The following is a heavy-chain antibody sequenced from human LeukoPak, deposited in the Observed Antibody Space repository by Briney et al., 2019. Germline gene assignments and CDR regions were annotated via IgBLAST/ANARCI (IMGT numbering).Heavy chain of an antibody. J-gene: IGHJ4*02. CDR3: ERERSSSSDY. Sequence: SETLSLTCAVSGYSISSGYYWGWIRQPPGKGLEWIGSIYHSGSTYYNPSLKSRVTISVDTSKNQFSLKLSSVTATDAAIYYCERERSSSSDYWGQGTLVTASS. CDR1: GYSISSGYY. V-gene: IGHV4-38-2*02. CDR2: IYHSGST. D-gene: IGHD6-6*01.